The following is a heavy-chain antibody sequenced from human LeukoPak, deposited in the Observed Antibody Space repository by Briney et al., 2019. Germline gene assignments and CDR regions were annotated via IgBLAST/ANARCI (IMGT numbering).Heavy chain of an antibody. V-gene: IGHV3-74*01. CDR1: GFTFSTYW. CDR2: INTDGSTT. D-gene: IGHD5-24*01. Sequence: GGSLRLSCAGSGFTFSTYWMHWVRQAPGGGLVWVSGINTDGSTTSYADSVKGRFTISRDNAKNTVYLQMSSLRAEDTAVYYCVADVVYGMDVWGQGTTVTVSS. CDR3: VADVVYGMDV. J-gene: IGHJ6*02.